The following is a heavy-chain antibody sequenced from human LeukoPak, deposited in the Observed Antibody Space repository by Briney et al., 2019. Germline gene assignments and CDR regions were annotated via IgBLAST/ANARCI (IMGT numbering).Heavy chain of an antibody. V-gene: IGHV4-39*07. CDR2: IYYSGST. CDR1: GGSISSSSYY. CDR3: ARQAITMVRGVITYYYYYYMDV. J-gene: IGHJ6*03. Sequence: SETLSLTCTVSGGSISSSSYYWGWIRQPPGKGLERIGNIYYSGSTYYNPSLKSRITISVDTSKNQFSLKLSSVTAADTAAYYCARQAITMVRGVITYYYYYYMDVWGKGTTVTISS. D-gene: IGHD3-10*01.